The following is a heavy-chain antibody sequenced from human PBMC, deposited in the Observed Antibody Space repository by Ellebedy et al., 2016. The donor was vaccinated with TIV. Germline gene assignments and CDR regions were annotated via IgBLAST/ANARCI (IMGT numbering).Heavy chain of an antibody. CDR3: ARDRWPYFFDC. D-gene: IGHD4-23*01. CDR2: IGSDGSDGNNK. J-gene: IGHJ4*02. Sequence: GESLKISCAASGFSSSSYGMHWVRQAPGKGLEWVAFIGSDGSDGNNKYYTDPVEGRFTIARDNSKNLVYLQTKSLRAEETAVYYCARDRWPYFFDCWGQGTLVTVSS. CDR1: GFSSSSYG. V-gene: IGHV3-30*02.